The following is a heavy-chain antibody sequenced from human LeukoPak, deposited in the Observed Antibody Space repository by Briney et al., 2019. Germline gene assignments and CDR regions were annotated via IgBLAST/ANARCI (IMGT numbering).Heavy chain of an antibody. CDR1: GFTFNNYW. J-gene: IGHJ4*02. D-gene: IGHD1-1*01. CDR3: ARWRGRQSEFDY. CDR2: IKEDESDE. Sequence: GGPLRLSCVASGFTFNNYWMSWVRQAPGKGLEWVAHIKEDESDEYYVDSVRGRFTASRDNAKNSVNLQMNSLRVEDTAIYYCARWRGRQSEFDYWGQGTLVTVSS. V-gene: IGHV3-7*01.